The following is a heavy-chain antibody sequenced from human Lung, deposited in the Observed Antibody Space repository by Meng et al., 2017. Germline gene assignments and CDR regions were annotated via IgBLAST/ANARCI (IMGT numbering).Heavy chain of an antibody. CDR1: GYPFTSYA. J-gene: IGHJ2*01. CDR2: INTNTGNP. Sequence: VRSVQFGSGLKKLGASVKVSVKASGYPFTSYAMNWVRQAPGQGLELMGWINTNTGNPTYAQGFTGRFVFSLDTSVSTAYLQISSLKAEDTAVYYCASGWFGELFGYFDLWGRGTLVTVSS. CDR3: ASGWFGELFGYFDL. V-gene: IGHV7-4-1*02. D-gene: IGHD3-10*01.